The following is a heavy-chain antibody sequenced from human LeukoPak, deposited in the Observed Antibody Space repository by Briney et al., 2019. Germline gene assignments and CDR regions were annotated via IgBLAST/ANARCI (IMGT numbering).Heavy chain of an antibody. CDR3: ARRGGIVVVPAAPSSSFDY. CDR1: GGSISSYY. CDR2: IYTSGST. J-gene: IGHJ4*02. D-gene: IGHD2-2*01. V-gene: IGHV4-4*07. Sequence: SETLPLTCTVSGGSISSYYWSWIRQPAGKGLEWIGRIYTSGSTNYNPSLKSRVTMSVDTSKNQFSLKLSSVTAADTAVYYCARRGGIVVVPAAPSSSFDYWGQGTLVTVSS.